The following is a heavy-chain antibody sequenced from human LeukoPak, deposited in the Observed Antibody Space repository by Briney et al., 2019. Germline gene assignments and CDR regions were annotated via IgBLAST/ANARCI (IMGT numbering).Heavy chain of an antibody. J-gene: IGHJ4*02. V-gene: IGHV4-4*07. CDR2: IYTSGST. D-gene: IGHD3-3*01. CDR3: ASEDDFWSGYYDY. Sequence: SETLFLTCTVSGGSISSYYWSWIRQPAGKGLEWIGRIYTSGSTNYNPSLKSRVTMSVDTSKNQLSLKLSSVTAADTAVYYCASEDDFWSGYYDYWGQGTLVTVSS. CDR1: GGSISSYY.